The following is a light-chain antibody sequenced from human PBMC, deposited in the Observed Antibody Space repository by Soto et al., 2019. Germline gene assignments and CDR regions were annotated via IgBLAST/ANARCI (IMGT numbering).Light chain of an antibody. CDR1: QSVSSSY. J-gene: IGKJ1*01. Sequence: ISLAQSPVTLSFSPGERATLSFMASQSVSSSYLAWYQQKPGQAPRLLIYGASSRATGIPDRFSGSGSGTDSNLNIRRRQPQDFPDHHSTQHARAQEQFGPAPKV. CDR3: TQHARAQEQ. CDR2: GAS. V-gene: IGKV3-20*01.